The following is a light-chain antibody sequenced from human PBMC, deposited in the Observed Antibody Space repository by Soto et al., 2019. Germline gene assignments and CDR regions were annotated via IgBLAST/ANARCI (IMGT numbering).Light chain of an antibody. J-gene: IGKJ1*01. V-gene: IGKV3-20*01. CDR2: VAY. CDR1: QRVSSRY. Sequence: EIVLTQSPGTLSLSPGERATLSCRASQRVSSRYLAWYQQKPGQTPRLLIYVAYTRATGIPDRFSGSGSGTDFTLTISRLETEDFAVYYCQLYSESTPWTFVQGTRVEIK. CDR3: QLYSESTPWT.